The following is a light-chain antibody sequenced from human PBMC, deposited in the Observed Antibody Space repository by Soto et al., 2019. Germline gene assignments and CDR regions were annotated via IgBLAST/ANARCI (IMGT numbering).Light chain of an antibody. CDR1: QALSNY. CDR2: SAS. Sequence: DIQLTQSPSVLSASVGDTVTITCRASQALSNYLAWYQQKPGKAPDLLIYSASTLQSGVPSRLSGSGYETEFSITIRALQPEDFATYYCQQLSRYTLTFGGGTKVDIK. J-gene: IGKJ4*01. CDR3: QQLSRYTLT. V-gene: IGKV1-9*01.